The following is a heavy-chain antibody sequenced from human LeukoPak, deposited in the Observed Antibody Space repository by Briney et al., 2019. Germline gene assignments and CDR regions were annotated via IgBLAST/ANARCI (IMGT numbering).Heavy chain of an antibody. V-gene: IGHV4-34*01. Sequence: PSETLSLTCAVYGGSFSGYYWSWIRQPPGKGLEWIGEINHSGSTNYNPSLKSRVTISVDTSKNQFSLKPSSVTAADTAVYYCARGWYAPRDFDYWGQGTLVTVSS. D-gene: IGHD2-15*01. CDR3: ARGWYAPRDFDY. CDR1: GGSFSGYY. J-gene: IGHJ4*02. CDR2: INHSGST.